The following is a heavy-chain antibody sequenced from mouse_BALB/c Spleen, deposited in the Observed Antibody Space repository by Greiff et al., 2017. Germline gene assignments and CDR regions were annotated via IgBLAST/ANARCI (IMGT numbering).Heavy chain of an antibody. V-gene: IGHV14-3*02. CDR3: ARPDYDYDSFDY. CDR1: GFNIKDTY. Sequence: EVMLVESGAELVKPGASVKLSCTASGFNIKDTYMHWVKQRPEQGLEWIGRIDPANGNTKYDPKFQGKATITADTSSNTAYLQLSSLTSEDTAVYYCARPDYDYDSFDYWGQGTTLTVSS. CDR2: IDPANGNT. D-gene: IGHD2-4*01. J-gene: IGHJ2*01.